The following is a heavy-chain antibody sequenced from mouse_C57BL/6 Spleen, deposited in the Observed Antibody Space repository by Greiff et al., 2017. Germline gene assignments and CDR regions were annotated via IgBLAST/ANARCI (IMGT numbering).Heavy chain of an antibody. D-gene: IGHD2-3*01. CDR3: ARLDGYYPWLAY. Sequence: EVMLVESGGGLVQPGGSLKLSCAASGFTFSDYGMAWVRQAPRKGPEWVAFISNLAYIIYYAHTVTGRFTISRENAKKNRYLEMSSLRSEDTAMYYCARLDGYYPWLAYWGQGTLVTVSA. V-gene: IGHV5-15*01. J-gene: IGHJ3*01. CDR2: ISNLAYII. CDR1: GFTFSDYG.